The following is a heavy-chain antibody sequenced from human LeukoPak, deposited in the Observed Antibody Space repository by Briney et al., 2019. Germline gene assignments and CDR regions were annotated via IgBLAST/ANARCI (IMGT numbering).Heavy chain of an antibody. Sequence: ASVKVSCKASGYTFTGYYMHWVRQAPGQGLEWIGWINPNSGGTNYAQKFQGRVTMTRDTSISTAYMELTSLRSDDTAVYYCARAEVIDYWGQGTLVTVSS. CDR1: GYTFTGYY. CDR2: INPNSGGT. V-gene: IGHV1-2*02. J-gene: IGHJ4*02. CDR3: ARAEVIDY. D-gene: IGHD3-22*01.